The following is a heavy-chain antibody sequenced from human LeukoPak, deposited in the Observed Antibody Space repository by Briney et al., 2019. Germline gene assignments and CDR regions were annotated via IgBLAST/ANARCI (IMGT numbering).Heavy chain of an antibody. CDR2: ISSSGATM. Sequence: GGSLRLSCAASGLIFSSYRMKWVRQAPGKGLEWVSYISSSGATMYYADSVKGRFTISRDNAKTSLYLQMNSLRAEDTAVYYCARHAAVDVTAPSFDSWGQGALVTVSS. CDR1: GLIFSSYR. CDR3: ARHAAVDVTAPSFDS. D-gene: IGHD2-21*02. V-gene: IGHV3-48*03. J-gene: IGHJ4*02.